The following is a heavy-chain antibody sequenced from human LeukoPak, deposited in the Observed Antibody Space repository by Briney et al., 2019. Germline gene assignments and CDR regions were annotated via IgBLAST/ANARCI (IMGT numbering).Heavy chain of an antibody. CDR3: ATLCLYGSGSYSSSW. CDR1: GFTFSSYA. J-gene: IGHJ4*02. CDR2: IWYDDGSNK. D-gene: IGHD3-10*01. Sequence: GRSLRLSCAASGFTFSSYALHWVRQAPGKGLEWVAVIWYDDGSNKYYADSVKGRFTISRDNSKNTLYLQMNSLRAEDTAVYYCATLCLYGSGSYSSSWWGQGTLVTVSS. V-gene: IGHV3-33*01.